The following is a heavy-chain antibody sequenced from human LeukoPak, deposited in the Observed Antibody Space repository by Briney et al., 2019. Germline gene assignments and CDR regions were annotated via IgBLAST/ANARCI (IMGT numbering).Heavy chain of an antibody. CDR2: IYHGGTT. D-gene: IGHD1-26*01. V-gene: IGHV4-59*08. J-gene: IGHJ4*02. Sequence: SETLSLTCSVSTGSISTYYWSWIRQSPGKGLEWIGYIYHGGTTSYNPSLKRRVTISVDSPKNQFFLRLTSLTAADTALYYCARQGGPLAYFASGGPGSLVIVPP. CDR3: ARQGGPLAYFAS. CDR1: TGSISTYY.